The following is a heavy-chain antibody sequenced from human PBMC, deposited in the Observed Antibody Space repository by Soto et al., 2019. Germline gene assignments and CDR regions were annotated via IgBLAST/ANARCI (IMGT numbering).Heavy chain of an antibody. D-gene: IGHD2-21*01. CDR1: GQSLSGHS. V-gene: IGHV4-34*01. Sequence: QVQLQQWGAGLVKPTETLSLSCAVYGQSLSGHSWAWIRQPPVKGLERIGEINDSGSTYYNPSLKSRVTISTDTYKLQFSLKLSSVSAADTTAYFCARGSGIVALPGELEDVKYDYWGQGTLVHVSS. J-gene: IGHJ4*02. CDR3: ARGSGIVALPGELEDVKYDY. CDR2: INDSGST.